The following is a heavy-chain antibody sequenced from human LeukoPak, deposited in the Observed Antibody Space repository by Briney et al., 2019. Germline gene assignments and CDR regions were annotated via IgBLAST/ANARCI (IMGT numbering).Heavy chain of an antibody. V-gene: IGHV4-39*01. Sequence: PSETLSLTCTVSGGSISSSSYYWGWIRQPPGKGLEWIGSIYYSGSTYYNPSLKSRVTISVDTSKNQFSLKLSSVTAAGTAVYYCARQPKRYSSSWYGTQWFDPWGQGTLVTVSS. D-gene: IGHD6-13*01. J-gene: IGHJ5*02. CDR1: GGSISSSSYY. CDR2: IYYSGST. CDR3: ARQPKRYSSSWYGTQWFDP.